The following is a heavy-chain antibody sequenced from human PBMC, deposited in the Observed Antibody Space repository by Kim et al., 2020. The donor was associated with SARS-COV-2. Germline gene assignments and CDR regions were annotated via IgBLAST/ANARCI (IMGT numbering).Heavy chain of an antibody. V-gene: IGHV4-34*01. Sequence: SETLSLTCAVYGGSFSGYYWSWIRKPPGKGLEWIGEINHSGSTNYNPSLKSRVTISVDTSKNQITLKLSSVTAAVTAVYYCARVSITMIVVVITHYYYYG. CDR2: INHSGST. CDR1: GGSFSGYY. D-gene: IGHD3-22*01. J-gene: IGHJ6*01. CDR3: ARVSITMIVVVITHYYYYG.